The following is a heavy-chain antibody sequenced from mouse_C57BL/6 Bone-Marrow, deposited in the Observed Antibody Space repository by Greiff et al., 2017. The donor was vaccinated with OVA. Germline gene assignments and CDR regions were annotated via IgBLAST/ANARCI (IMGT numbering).Heavy chain of an antibody. Sequence: VQLQQSGPELVKPGASVKISCKASGYTFTDYYMNWVKQSPGKSLEWIGDINPNNGGTSYNQKFKGKATLTVDKSSSTAYMELRSLTSEDSAVYYCARYDYVVGYWGQGTLVTVSA. CDR1: GYTFTDYY. J-gene: IGHJ3*01. V-gene: IGHV1-26*01. CDR3: ARYDYVVGY. CDR2: INPNNGGT. D-gene: IGHD2-4*01.